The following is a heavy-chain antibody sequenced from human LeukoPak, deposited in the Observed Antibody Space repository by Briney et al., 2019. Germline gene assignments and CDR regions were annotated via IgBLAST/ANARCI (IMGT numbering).Heavy chain of an antibody. J-gene: IGHJ4*02. Sequence: AAVKVSCKASGYTFSNYGIAWVRQAPGQGLEWMGWISVHIGNTNYAQMLQGRVTMTTDTSTSKAYMELRSLRYDDTAVYYCARASRFCSGSTCHDYWGQGTLVTVPT. D-gene: IGHD2-2*01. V-gene: IGHV1-18*01. CDR1: GYTFSNYG. CDR3: ARASRFCSGSTCHDY. CDR2: ISVHIGNT.